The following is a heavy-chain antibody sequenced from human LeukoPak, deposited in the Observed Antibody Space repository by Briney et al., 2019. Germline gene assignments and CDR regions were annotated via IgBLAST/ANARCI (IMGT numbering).Heavy chain of an antibody. CDR2: IIPILGIA. CDR1: GGTFSSYA. D-gene: IGHD5-18*01. CDR3: AKSGCSYGYGDY. Sequence: ASVKVSCKASGGTFSSYAISWVRQAPGQGLEWMGRIIPILGIANYAQKFQGRVTITADKSTSTAYMELSSLRSEDTAVYYCAKSGCSYGYGDYWGQGTLVTVSS. V-gene: IGHV1-69*04. J-gene: IGHJ4*02.